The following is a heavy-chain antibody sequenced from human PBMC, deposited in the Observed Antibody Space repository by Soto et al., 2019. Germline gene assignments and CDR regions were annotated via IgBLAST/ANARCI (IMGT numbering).Heavy chain of an antibody. CDR3: ARRLIGSSWYEIHYYYGMDV. CDR1: GYTFTSYG. D-gene: IGHD6-13*01. J-gene: IGHJ6*02. V-gene: IGHV1-18*01. CDR2: ISAYNGNT. Sequence: ASVKVSCKASGYTFTSYGISWVRQAPGQGLEWMGWISAYNGNTNYAQKFQGRVTITADESTSTAYMELSSLRSEDTAVYYCARRLIGSSWYEIHYYYGMDVWGQGTTVTVSS.